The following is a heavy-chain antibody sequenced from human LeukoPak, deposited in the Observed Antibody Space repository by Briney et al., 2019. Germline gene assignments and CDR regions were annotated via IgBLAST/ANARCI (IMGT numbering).Heavy chain of an antibody. V-gene: IGHV1-69*01. CDR3: ARDPRDYGENYYYYYMDV. CDR2: IIPIFGTA. D-gene: IGHD4-17*01. CDR1: GGTFSSYA. Sequence: SVKVSCKASGGTFSSYAISWVRQAPGQGLEWMGGIIPIFGTANYAQKFQGRVTITADEATSTAYMEQSSLRSEDTAVYYCARDPRDYGENYYYYYMDVWGKGTTVTVSS. J-gene: IGHJ6*03.